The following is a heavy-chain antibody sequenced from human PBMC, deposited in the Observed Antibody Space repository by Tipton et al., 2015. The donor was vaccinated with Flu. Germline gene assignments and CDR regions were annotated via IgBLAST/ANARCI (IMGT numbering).Heavy chain of an antibody. J-gene: IGHJ5*02. D-gene: IGHD3-3*01. CDR3: ARGPTGRDFWSGYSHKWFDP. CDR2: IYDSGST. Sequence: TLSLTCSVSGGTIRTYYWTWIRQPPGKGLEWIGYIYDSGSTNHNPSLKSRVTISVDTSKKQFSLNLTSVTAADTAVYYCARGPTGRDFWSGYSHKWFDPWGQGTLVTVSS. CDR1: GGTIRTYY. V-gene: IGHV4-59*01.